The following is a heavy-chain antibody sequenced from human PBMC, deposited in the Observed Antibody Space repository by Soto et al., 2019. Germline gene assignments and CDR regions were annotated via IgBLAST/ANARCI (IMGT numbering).Heavy chain of an antibody. Sequence: EVQLVESGGGLVQPGGSLRLSCAASGFTLSSFWIHWFRQAPGKGLGWVSRINIDGTNTRYADSVRGRFTISRDNAKNTLYLQMNSLRAEDTAVYYCARDLVATDAFDFWGQGTMVTVSS. CDR3: ARDLVATDAFDF. CDR2: INIDGTNT. CDR1: GFTLSSFW. D-gene: IGHD5-12*01. V-gene: IGHV3-74*01. J-gene: IGHJ3*01.